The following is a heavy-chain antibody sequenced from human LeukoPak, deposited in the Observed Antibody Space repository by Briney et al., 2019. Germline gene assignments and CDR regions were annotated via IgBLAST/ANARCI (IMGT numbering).Heavy chain of an antibody. J-gene: IGHJ4*02. V-gene: IGHV1-8*02. Sequence: ASVKVSCKASGYTFTSYDINWVRQATGQGLEWMGWMNPNSGDTGYARKFQGRVTMTRNTSISTAYMELSSLRSEDTAVYYCARAMSSGWYVPNDYWGQGTLVTVSS. CDR3: ARAMSSGWYVPNDY. CDR2: MNPNSGDT. CDR1: GYTFTSYD. D-gene: IGHD6-19*01.